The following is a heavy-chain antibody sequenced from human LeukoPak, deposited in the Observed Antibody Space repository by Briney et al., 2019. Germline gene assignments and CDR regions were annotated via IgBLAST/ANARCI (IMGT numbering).Heavy chain of an antibody. D-gene: IGHD6-19*01. CDR3: ARTQSSGWYGEGENY. CDR2: ISSSGSTI. V-gene: IGHV3-11*01. Sequence: GGSLRLSCAASGFTFSDYYMSWIRQAPGKGLEWVSYISSSGSTIYYADSVKGRFTISRDNAENSLYLQMNSLRAEDTAVYYCARTQSSGWYGEGENYWGQGTLVTVSS. J-gene: IGHJ4*02. CDR1: GFTFSDYY.